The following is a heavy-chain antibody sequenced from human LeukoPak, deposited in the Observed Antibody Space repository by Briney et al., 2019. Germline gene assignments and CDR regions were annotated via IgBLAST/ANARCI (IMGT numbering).Heavy chain of an antibody. J-gene: IGHJ4*02. Sequence: GGSLRLSCTGSGFTFTNCAMSWVRQAPGKGLEWVSSISFSGGTTNYADSVKGRFTISRDNSKNTLYLHMNSLRAEDTAIYYCAKASTPFLSDYWGQGTLVTVSS. CDR2: ISFSGGTT. CDR3: AKASTPFLSDY. CDR1: GFTFTNCA. V-gene: IGHV3-23*01.